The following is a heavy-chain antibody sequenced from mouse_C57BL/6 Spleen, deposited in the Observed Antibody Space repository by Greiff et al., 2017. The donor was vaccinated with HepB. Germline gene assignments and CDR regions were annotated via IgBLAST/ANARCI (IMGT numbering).Heavy chain of an antibody. D-gene: IGHD4-1*01. Sequence: QVQLQQSGPELVKPGASVKISCKASGYAFSSSWMNWVKQRPGKGLEWIGRIYPGDGDTNYNGKFKGKATLTADKSSSTAYMQLSSLTSEDSAVYFCAGETANWDSFDYWGQGTTLTVSS. CDR1: GYAFSSSW. CDR3: AGETANWDSFDY. CDR2: IYPGDGDT. V-gene: IGHV1-82*01. J-gene: IGHJ2*01.